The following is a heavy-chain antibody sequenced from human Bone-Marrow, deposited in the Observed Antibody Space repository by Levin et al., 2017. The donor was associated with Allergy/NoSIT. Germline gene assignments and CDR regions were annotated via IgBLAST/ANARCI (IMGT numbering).Heavy chain of an antibody. J-gene: IGHJ4*02. CDR1: GFSFMNSA. CDR2: IVVGSGDT. Sequence: PEASVKVSCKASGFSFMNSAVQWVRQARGQRPEWIGWIVVGSGDTIYAQKFQERVTITRDVSTSTAYMELTSLRFEDTAVYYCVTQGLDESYADFWGQGTLVTVSS. V-gene: IGHV1-58*01. D-gene: IGHD3-10*01. CDR3: VTQGLDESYADF.